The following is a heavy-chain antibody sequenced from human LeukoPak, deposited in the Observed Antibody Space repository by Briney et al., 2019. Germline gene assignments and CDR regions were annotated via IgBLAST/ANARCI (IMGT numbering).Heavy chain of an antibody. CDR2: IYTSGST. V-gene: IGHV4-4*07. CDR3: ARDRGYSNYGWFDP. Sequence: SETLSLTCTVSGGSISSYYWSWIRQPAGKGLEWIGRIYTSGSTNYNPSLKSRVTMSVDTSRNQFSLNLSSVTAADTAVYYCARDRGYSNYGWFDPWGQGTLVTVSS. CDR1: GGSISSYY. D-gene: IGHD4-11*01. J-gene: IGHJ5*02.